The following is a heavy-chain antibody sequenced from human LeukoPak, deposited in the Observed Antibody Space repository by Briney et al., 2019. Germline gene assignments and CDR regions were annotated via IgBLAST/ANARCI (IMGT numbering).Heavy chain of an antibody. CDR3: ARADSSGWADAFDI. D-gene: IGHD6-19*01. CDR1: GFTVSSNY. J-gene: IGHJ3*02. CDR2: IKQDGSEK. V-gene: IGHV3-7*01. Sequence: GGSLRLSCAASGFTVSSNYMSWVRQAPGKGLEWVANIKQDGSEKYYVDSVKGRFTISRDNAKNSLYLQMNSLRAEDTAVYYCARADSSGWADAFDIWGQGTMVTVSS.